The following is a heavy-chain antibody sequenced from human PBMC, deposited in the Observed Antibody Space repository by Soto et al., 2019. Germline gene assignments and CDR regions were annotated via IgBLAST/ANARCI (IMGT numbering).Heavy chain of an antibody. J-gene: IGHJ3*02. CDR3: ARGSLVGQPDALDI. V-gene: IGHV3-33*01. Sequence: QVQLVESGGGVVQPGRSLRLSCAASKFTFRTYGMHWVRQAPGEGLEWLAIIWYDGSSKYYADSVKGRFTISRDNSKNTLYLQMNSLRAEDTAIYYCARGSLVGQPDALDIWGQGTMVTVSS. D-gene: IGHD1-26*01. CDR2: IWYDGSSK. CDR1: KFTFRTYG.